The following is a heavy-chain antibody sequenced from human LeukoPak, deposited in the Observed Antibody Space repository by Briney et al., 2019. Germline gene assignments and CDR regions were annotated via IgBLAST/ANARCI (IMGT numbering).Heavy chain of an antibody. CDR2: ISVYNGNT. CDR3: ARLADTAMVASDY. CDR1: GYTFTNNE. V-gene: IGHV1-18*01. Sequence: ASVKVSCKASGYTFTNNEIGWVRQAPGQGLEWMGWISVYNGNTKYAQNLQGRVTMTTDTSTSTAYMELRSLRSDDTAVYYCARLADTAMVASDYWGQGTLVTVSS. D-gene: IGHD5-18*01. J-gene: IGHJ4*02.